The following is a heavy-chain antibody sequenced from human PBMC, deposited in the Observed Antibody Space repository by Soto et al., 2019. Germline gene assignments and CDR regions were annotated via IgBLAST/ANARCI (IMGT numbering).Heavy chain of an antibody. D-gene: IGHD1-26*01. CDR3: AWARGTSRYNWFDP. CDR1: GGNFTNFG. Sequence: QVQLVQSGAELKKPGSSVKVSCKASGGNFTNFGISWVRQAPGQGLEWMGGITPLFGTTNYAQKYRGRATVTEDESTSTAYMELNSLRSEDTAIYFCAWARGTSRYNWFDPWGQGTLVTVSS. V-gene: IGHV1-69*01. J-gene: IGHJ5*02. CDR2: ITPLFGTT.